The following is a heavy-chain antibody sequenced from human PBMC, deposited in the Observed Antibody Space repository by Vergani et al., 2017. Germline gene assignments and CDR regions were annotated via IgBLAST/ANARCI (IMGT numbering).Heavy chain of an antibody. CDR3: ARRAERWETLLRDDFDV. D-gene: IGHD1-26*01. V-gene: IGHV4-34*01. J-gene: IGHJ3*01. CDR2: INHSGTI. CDR1: GGSLSGYY. Sequence: QVQLQQWGPGLLKPPRPLSLTCAVYGGSLSGYYWSWFRLAPGKGLEWIGEINHSGTINSNPTFKSPFNVSIDTSRDHFSLKLRSVSAADTAVYFCARRAERWETLLRDDFDVWGQGTFVTVSP.